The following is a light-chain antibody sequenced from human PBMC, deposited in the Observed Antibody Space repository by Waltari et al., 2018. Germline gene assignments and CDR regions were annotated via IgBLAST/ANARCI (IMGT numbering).Light chain of an antibody. J-gene: IGKJ3*01. CDR2: GGS. CDR3: VQAGELFS. V-gene: IGKV2-40*01. Sequence: EIVMTQTPLSLSITPGEPASISCRSSQSLLHSNGHTYLHWYLQNPGQSPQLLIYGGSNRASGVPERCSGSGSGTYFTLKISKVEAEDVGVYYCVQAGELFSFGPGTKLDIK. CDR1: QSLLHSNGHTY.